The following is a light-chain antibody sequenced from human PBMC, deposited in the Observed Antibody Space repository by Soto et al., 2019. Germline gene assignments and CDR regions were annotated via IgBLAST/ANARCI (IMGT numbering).Light chain of an antibody. CDR3: SAYAGTNDLGV. CDR1: SSDIGIYDF. Sequence: QSVLTQPPSASGSPGQSVTISCTGSSSDIGIYDFVSWYQQHPGKPPKLIIYEVSKRPSGVPDRFSGSKSGYTASLTVSDLQTEDAADYYCSAYAGTNDLGVFGGGTQLTVL. J-gene: IGLJ3*02. V-gene: IGLV2-8*01. CDR2: EVS.